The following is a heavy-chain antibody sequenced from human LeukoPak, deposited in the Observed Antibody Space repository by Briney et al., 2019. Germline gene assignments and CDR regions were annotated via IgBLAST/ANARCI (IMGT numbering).Heavy chain of an antibody. CDR2: IYYSGST. Sequence: PSETLSLTCTVSGGSISSYYWSWIRQPPGKGLEWIGYIYYSGSTNYNPSLKSRVTILVDTSKNQFSLKLSSVTAADTAVYYCAREGARYSFDYWGQGTLVTVSS. D-gene: IGHD3-9*01. CDR1: GGSISSYY. CDR3: AREGARYSFDY. V-gene: IGHV4-59*01. J-gene: IGHJ4*02.